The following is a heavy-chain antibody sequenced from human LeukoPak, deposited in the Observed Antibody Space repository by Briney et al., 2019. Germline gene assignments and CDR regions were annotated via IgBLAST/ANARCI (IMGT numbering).Heavy chain of an antibody. CDR2: INSDGSST. CDR1: GFTFSSYW. D-gene: IGHD2-15*01. CDR3: ASPLVVMDYYYYGMDV. Sequence: GGSLRLSCAASGFTFSSYWMHWVRQAPGKGLVWVSRINSDGSSTSYADSVKGRFTISRDNAKNTLYLQMNSLRAEDTAVYYCASPLVVMDYYYYGMDVWGQGTTVTVSS. J-gene: IGHJ6*02. V-gene: IGHV3-74*01.